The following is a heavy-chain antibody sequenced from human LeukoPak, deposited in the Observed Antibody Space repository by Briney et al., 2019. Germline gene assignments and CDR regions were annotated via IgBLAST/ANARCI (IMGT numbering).Heavy chain of an antibody. V-gene: IGHV2-5*01. CDR1: GYSISSGYYW. CDR3: AHSPLYSGSALDY. D-gene: IGHD1-26*01. CDR2: IYWNDDK. J-gene: IGHJ4*02. Sequence: TLSLTCTVSGYSISSGYYWGWIRQPPGKALEWLALIYWNDDKRYSPSLKSRLTITKDTSKNQVVLTMTNMDPVDTATYYCAHSPLYSGSALDYWGQGTLVTVSS.